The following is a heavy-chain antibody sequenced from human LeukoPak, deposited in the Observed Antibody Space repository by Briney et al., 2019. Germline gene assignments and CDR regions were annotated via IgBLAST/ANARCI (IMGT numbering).Heavy chain of an antibody. CDR2: ISGSGGST. D-gene: IGHD3-10*01. CDR3: ATPGYYGSGKYYYYGMDV. V-gene: IGHV3-23*01. CDR1: GFTFSSYG. J-gene: IGHJ6*02. Sequence: GSLRLSCAASGFTFSSYGMTWVRQAPGRGLEWVSSISGSGGSTYYADSVKGRFTISRDNSKNTLYLQMNSLRAEDTAVYYCATPGYYGSGKYYYYGMDVWGQGTTVTVSS.